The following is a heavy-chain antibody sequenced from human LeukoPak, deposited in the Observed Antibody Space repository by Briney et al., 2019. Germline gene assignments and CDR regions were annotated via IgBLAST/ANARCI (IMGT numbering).Heavy chain of an antibody. V-gene: IGHV3-23*01. Sequence: SGGSLRLSCAASGFTFSTYPMSWVRQAPGKGLEWVAAISGSGGATYYADSVKGRYTISRDTSKNTLYLQMNSLRSDDTAVYYCAREGGPLDYYFDYWGQGTLVTVSS. CDR1: GFTFSTYP. CDR3: AREGGPLDYYFDY. CDR2: ISGSGGAT. D-gene: IGHD3-16*01. J-gene: IGHJ4*02.